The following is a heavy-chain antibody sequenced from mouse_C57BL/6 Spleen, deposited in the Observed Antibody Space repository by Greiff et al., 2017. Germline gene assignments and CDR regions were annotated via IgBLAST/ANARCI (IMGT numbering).Heavy chain of an antibody. V-gene: IGHV1-52*01. CDR2: IDPSDSET. D-gene: IGHD3-2*02. J-gene: IGHJ3*01. CDR1: GYTFTSYW. CDR3: ARWGSGYGFAY. Sequence: QVQLQQPGAELVRPGSSVKLSCKASGYTFTSYWMHWVKQRPIQGLEWIGNIDPSDSETHYNQKFKDKATLTVDKSSSTAYMQLSSLTSEDSAVYYCARWGSGYGFAYWGQGTLVTVSA.